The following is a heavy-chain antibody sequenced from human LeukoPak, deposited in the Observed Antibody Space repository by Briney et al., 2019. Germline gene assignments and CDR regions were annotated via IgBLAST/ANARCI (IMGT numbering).Heavy chain of an antibody. D-gene: IGHD3-10*01. CDR1: GFTFSDYA. CDR2: ISGSGGST. J-gene: IGHJ4*02. V-gene: IGHV3-23*01. Sequence: PGGSLRLSCAGSGFTFSDYAMSWVRQAPGKGLEWVSAISGSGGSTYYADSVKGRFRISRDNSKNTLYLQMNSLRAEDTAVYYCAIDSMGSQPDYWGQGTLVTVSS. CDR3: AIDSMGSQPDY.